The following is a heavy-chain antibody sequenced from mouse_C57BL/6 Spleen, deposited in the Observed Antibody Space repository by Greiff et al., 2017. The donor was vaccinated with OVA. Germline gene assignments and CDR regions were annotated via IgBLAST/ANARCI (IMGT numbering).Heavy chain of an antibody. CDR1: GFTFSSYA. CDR3: ARADYYGSSHNYFDY. J-gene: IGHJ2*01. V-gene: IGHV5-4*03. CDR2: ISGGGSST. D-gene: IGHD1-1*01. Sequence: EVMLVESGGGLVKPGGSLKLSCAASGFTFSSYAMSWVRQTPEKRLEWVATISGGGSSTYYPDNVKGRFTISRDNAKNNRYLQMSHLRSEDTAMYYCARADYYGSSHNYFDYWGQGTTLTVSS.